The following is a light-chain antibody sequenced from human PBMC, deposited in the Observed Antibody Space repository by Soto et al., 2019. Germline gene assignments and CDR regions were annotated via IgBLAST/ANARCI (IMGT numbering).Light chain of an antibody. CDR2: EVS. CDR3: SSYAGSNNWRV. Sequence: QSVLTQPPSASGSPGQSVTISCTGTSSDVGGYNYVSWYQQHPGKAPKLMIYEVSKRPSGVPDRFSGSKSGNTASLNVSGLQAEDEADYYCSSYAGSNNWRVFGGGTKLTVL. V-gene: IGLV2-8*01. J-gene: IGLJ2*01. CDR1: SSDVGGYNY.